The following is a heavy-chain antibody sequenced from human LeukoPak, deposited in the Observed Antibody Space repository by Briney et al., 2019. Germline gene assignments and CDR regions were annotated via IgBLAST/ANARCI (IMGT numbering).Heavy chain of an antibody. CDR3: ARGNAHAFDI. J-gene: IGHJ3*02. V-gene: IGHV3-74*01. CDR1: RFTFSSYW. CDR2: INTDGSGT. Sequence: GGSLRLSCAASRFTFSSYWMHWVRQAPGKGLVGVSRINTDGSGTSYADSVKGRFTISRDNAKNTLYLQMNSLRAEDTAVYYCARGNAHAFDIWGQGTMVTVSS. D-gene: IGHD1-1*01.